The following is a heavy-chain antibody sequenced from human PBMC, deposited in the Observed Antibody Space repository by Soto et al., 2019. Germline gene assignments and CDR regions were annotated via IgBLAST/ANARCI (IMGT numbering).Heavy chain of an antibody. D-gene: IGHD3-10*01. CDR1: GYSFIDYW. Sequence: GESLKISCKGSGYSFIDYWIFWVRQVPVKGLEFMGVIYPFYSDTRYSPSFQGHVTISSYKSISTSYLQLITLKASDTAMYYFARLGXEXDTSNPYYNGLRYYGVDVWGQGTTVTVSS. V-gene: IGHV5-51*01. CDR3: ARLGXEXDTSNPYYNGLRYYGVDV. CDR2: IYPFYSDT. J-gene: IGHJ6*02.